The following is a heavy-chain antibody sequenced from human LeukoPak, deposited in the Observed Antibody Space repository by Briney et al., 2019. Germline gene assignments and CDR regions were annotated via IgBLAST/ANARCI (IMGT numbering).Heavy chain of an antibody. J-gene: IGHJ4*02. CDR2: IYCT. D-gene: IGHD6-19*01. V-gene: IGHV4-59*08. CDR1: GGSMSPYH. Sequence: SETLSLTCTVSGGSMSPYHWGWIRESPGKGLEWTGYIYCTNYNPSLKSRVTLSVDTSKTQFSLKLSSVTAADPAIYYCARAVSGCFDYWGQGTLVTVSS. CDR3: ARAVSGCFDY.